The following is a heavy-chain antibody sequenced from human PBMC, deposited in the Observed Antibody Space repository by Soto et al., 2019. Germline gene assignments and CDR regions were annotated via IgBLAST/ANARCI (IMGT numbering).Heavy chain of an antibody. Sequence: QVQLQESGPGLVKPSQTLSLTCTVSGGSISSGGYYWSWIRQHPGKGLEWIGYIYYSGSTYYNPSLKSQVTISVDTSKNQFALKLSSVTAADTAVYYCARAEEWFGELFGWFDPWGQGTLVTVSS. CDR3: ARAEEWFGELFGWFDP. CDR2: IYYSGST. CDR1: GGSISSGGYY. V-gene: IGHV4-31*01. J-gene: IGHJ5*02. D-gene: IGHD3-10*01.